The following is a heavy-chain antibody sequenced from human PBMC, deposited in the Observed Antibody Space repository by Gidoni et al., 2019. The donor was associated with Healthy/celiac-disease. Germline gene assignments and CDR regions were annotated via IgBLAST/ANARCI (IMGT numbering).Heavy chain of an antibody. D-gene: IGHD3-10*01. CDR2: IYWNDDK. CDR3: AHRPYGSGTRRYFDY. V-gene: IGHV2-5*01. J-gene: IGHJ4*02. Sequence: QITLKESGPTLVKPTQTLTLTCTFSGFSLSTSGVGVGWIRQPPGKAREWLALIYWNDDKRYSPSLKSRLTITKDTSKNQVVLTMTNMDPVDTATYYCAHRPYGSGTRRYFDYWGQGTLVTVSS. CDR1: GFSLSTSGVG.